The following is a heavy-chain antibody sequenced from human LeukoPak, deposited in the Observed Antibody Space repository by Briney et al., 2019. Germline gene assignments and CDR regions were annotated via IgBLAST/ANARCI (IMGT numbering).Heavy chain of an antibody. J-gene: IGHJ6*03. CDR2: IYHSGST. CDR1: GGSISSSNW. Sequence: SETLSLTCAVSGGSISSSNWWSWVRQPPGKGLEWIGEIYHSGSTNYNPSLKSRVTISVDKSKNQFSLKLSSVTAADTAVYYCARAAIAVAGSYYYYMDVWGKGTTVTVSS. V-gene: IGHV4-4*02. CDR3: ARAAIAVAGSYYYYMDV. D-gene: IGHD6-19*01.